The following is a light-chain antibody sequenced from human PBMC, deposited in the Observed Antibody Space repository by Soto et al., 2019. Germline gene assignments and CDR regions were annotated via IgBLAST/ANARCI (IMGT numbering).Light chain of an antibody. J-gene: IGLJ1*01. CDR2: GVS. Sequence: QSALTQPASVSGSPGQSITISCTGTGTDVGGYNYVSWYQQHPGKAPKLMIYGVSNRPSGIYSRFSGSKSGNTASLTISGLQAEDEADYYCNSYTSSGTYVFGTGTKVTVL. V-gene: IGLV2-14*01. CDR1: GTDVGGYNY. CDR3: NSYTSSGTYV.